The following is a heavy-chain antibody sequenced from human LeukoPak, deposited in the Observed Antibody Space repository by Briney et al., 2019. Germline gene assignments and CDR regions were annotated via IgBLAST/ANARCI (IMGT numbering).Heavy chain of an antibody. J-gene: IGHJ6*04. CDR1: GFTFCSYE. Sequence: GGSLRLSCAASGFTFCSYEMNWVRPAPGKGLEGVSYISSSGSNIYYADSVKGRLTISRDNAKNSLYLQMNSLRAEDTAVYYCAELGITMIGGVWGKGTTVTISS. V-gene: IGHV3-48*03. CDR3: AELGITMIGGV. CDR2: ISSSGSNI. D-gene: IGHD3-10*02.